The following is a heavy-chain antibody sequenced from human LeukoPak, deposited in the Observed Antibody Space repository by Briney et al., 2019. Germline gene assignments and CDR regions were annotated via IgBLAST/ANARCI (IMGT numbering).Heavy chain of an antibody. CDR2: IYHSGST. CDR1: GDSINSSNW. V-gene: IGHV4-4*02. J-gene: IGHJ4*02. CDR3: ARVGNLYGSGSYYTKPNDY. Sequence: SGTLSLTCAVSGDSINSSNWWSWVRQPPGKGLEWIGEIYHSGSTNYNPSLKSRVTISVDTSKNQFSLKLSSVTAADTAVYYCARVGNLYGSGSYYTKPNDYWGQGTLVTVSS. D-gene: IGHD3-10*01.